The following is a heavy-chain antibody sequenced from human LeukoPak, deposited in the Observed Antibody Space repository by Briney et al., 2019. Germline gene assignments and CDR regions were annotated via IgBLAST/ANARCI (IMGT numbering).Heavy chain of an antibody. V-gene: IGHV4-34*01. Sequence: SETLSLTCAVSGVSFDDYYWSWVRQPPAKGLEWIGEINHSGYTNDSPSLKSRVTISIDTSRKQFSLNLRSVTVADTAVYYCTRMTTGHDYWGQGTLVTVSS. J-gene: IGHJ4*02. CDR1: GVSFDDYY. CDR3: TRMTTGHDY. CDR2: INHSGYT. D-gene: IGHD4-17*01.